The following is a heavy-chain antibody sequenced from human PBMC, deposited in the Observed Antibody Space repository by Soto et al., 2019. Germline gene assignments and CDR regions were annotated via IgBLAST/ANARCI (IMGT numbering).Heavy chain of an antibody. D-gene: IGHD6-13*01. CDR3: ARKGRAAAGANFDY. CDR2: IYYSGST. V-gene: IGHV4-59*01. Sequence: SETLSLTCTVSGVSISSYYWSWIRQPPGKGLEWIGYIYYSGSTNYNPSLKSRVTISVDTSKNQFSLKLSSVTAADTAVYYCARKGRAAAGANFDYWGQGTLVTV. J-gene: IGHJ4*02. CDR1: GVSISSYY.